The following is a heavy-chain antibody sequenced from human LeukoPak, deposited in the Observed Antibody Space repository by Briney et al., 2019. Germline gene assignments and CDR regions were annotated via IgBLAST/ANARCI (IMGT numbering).Heavy chain of an antibody. Sequence: GGSLTLSCAVSGLPFTTYNMNWVRQAPGKGLEWVSYIDSSSSTIYYADSVKGRFTVSRDNAKNSLDLQMNSLRSEDTAVYYCVRDRGISFYFDYWGQGTLVTVSS. CDR2: IDSSSSTI. J-gene: IGHJ4*02. V-gene: IGHV3-48*01. CDR3: VRDRGISFYFDY. D-gene: IGHD3-16*02. CDR1: GLPFTTYN.